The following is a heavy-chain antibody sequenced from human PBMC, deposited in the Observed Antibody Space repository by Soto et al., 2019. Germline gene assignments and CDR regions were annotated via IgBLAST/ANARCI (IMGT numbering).Heavy chain of an antibody. V-gene: IGHV1-69*12. D-gene: IGHD5-12*01. J-gene: IGHJ4*02. CDR3: ARALGGGYEPGDY. CDR2: IISMFGTP. Sequence: QVQLVQSGAELKKPGSSVKVSCRASGATFSISVFNWVRQAPGQGLEWMGGIISMFGTPNYSQKFQGRVTITADDSTSTGYLYLTHLRSDDPAISSCARALGGGYEPGDYWGQGTQVTVSS. CDR1: GATFSISV.